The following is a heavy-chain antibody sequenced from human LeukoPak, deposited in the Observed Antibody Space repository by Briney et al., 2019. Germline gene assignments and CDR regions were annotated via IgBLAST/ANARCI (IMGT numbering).Heavy chain of an antibody. CDR2: IKSKTDGGTT. CDR3: ARTSYYYDMDV. D-gene: IGHD3/OR15-3a*01. V-gene: IGHV3-15*01. CDR1: GFTFNNAW. J-gene: IGHJ6*02. Sequence: GGSLRLSCAASGFTFNNAWMSWVRQAPGKGLEWVGRIKSKTDGGTTDYAAPVKGRFTISRDDSNNTLYLQMNSLKTEDTAVYYCARTSYYYDMDVWGQGTTVTVSS.